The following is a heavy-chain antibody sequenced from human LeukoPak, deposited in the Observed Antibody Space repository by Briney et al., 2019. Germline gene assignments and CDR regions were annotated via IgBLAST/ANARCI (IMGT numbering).Heavy chain of an antibody. D-gene: IGHD3-22*01. CDR3: ARDRRDYYDSSGYIFPPTAPDY. J-gene: IGHJ4*02. CDR2: INPNSGGT. Sequence: ASVKVSCKASGYTFTGYYVHWVRQAPGQGLEWMGWINPNSGGTNYAQKFQGSVTMARDTSISTAYMELSRLRSDDTAVYYCARDRRDYYDSSGYIFPPTAPDYWGQGTLVTVSS. CDR1: GYTFTGYY. V-gene: IGHV1-2*02.